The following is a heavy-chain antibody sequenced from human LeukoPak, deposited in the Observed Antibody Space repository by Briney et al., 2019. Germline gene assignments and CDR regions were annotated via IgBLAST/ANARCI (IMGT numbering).Heavy chain of an antibody. V-gene: IGHV3-30*18. D-gene: IGHD3-22*01. CDR3: AKDHALYYDSSGYYPFTPEYYFDY. J-gene: IGHJ4*02. CDR1: GFTFSSYA. CDR2: ISYDGSNK. Sequence: PGRSLRLSCAASGFTFSSYAMSWVRQAPGKGLEWVAVISYDGSNKYYADSVKGRFTISRDNSKNTLYLQMNSLRAEDTAVYYCAKDHALYYDSSGYYPFTPEYYFDYWGQGTLVTVSS.